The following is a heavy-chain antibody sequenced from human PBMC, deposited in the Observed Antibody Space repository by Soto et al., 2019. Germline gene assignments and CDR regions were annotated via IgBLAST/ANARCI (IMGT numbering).Heavy chain of an antibody. CDR1: GGTFSSYA. CDR3: ARDERRLRFLEWLPGHYYYGMDV. J-gene: IGHJ6*02. V-gene: IGHV1-69*13. D-gene: IGHD3-3*01. CDR2: IIPIFGTA. Sequence: VASVKVSCKASGGTFSSYAISWVRQASGQGLEWMGGIIPIFGTANYAQTFQGRVTITADESTSTAYMELSSLRSEDTAVYYCARDERRLRFLEWLPGHYYYGMDVWGQGTTVTVSS.